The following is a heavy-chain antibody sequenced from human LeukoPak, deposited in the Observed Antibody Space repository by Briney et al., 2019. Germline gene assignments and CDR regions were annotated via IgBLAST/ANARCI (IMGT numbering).Heavy chain of an antibody. CDR3: AREQQLAGMAFDI. D-gene: IGHD6-13*01. V-gene: IGHV4-4*02. J-gene: IGHJ3*02. CDR2: IYHGGNT. Sequence: PSETLSLTCAVSGGSISTSNWWSWVRQPPGKGLEWIGEIYHGGNTNYNPSLKSRVTMSVDTSKNQFSLKLSSVTAADTAVYYCAREQQLAGMAFDIWGQGTMVTVSS. CDR1: GGSISTSNW.